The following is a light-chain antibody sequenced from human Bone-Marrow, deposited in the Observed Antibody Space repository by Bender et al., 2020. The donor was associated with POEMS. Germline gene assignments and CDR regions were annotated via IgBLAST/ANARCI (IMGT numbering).Light chain of an antibody. J-gene: IGLJ1*01. Sequence: QSALTQPASVSGSPGQSITISCIGTSSDVGAYNYVSWYQQHPGKAPKLMIYDVSNRPSGVSDRFSGSKSGNTASLTISGLQAEDEADYYCSAYASSTTLVFGTGTTVTVL. CDR3: SAYASSTTLV. V-gene: IGLV2-14*03. CDR1: SSDVGAYNY. CDR2: DVS.